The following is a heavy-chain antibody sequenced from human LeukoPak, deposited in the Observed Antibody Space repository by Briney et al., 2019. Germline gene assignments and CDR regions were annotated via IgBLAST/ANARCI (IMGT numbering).Heavy chain of an antibody. V-gene: IGHV1-8*01. CDR3: ARVLTYYGSGSDLGY. J-gene: IGHJ4*02. Sequence: GASVKVSCKASGYTFTSYDINWVRQATGQGLEWMGWMNPNSGNTGSAQKFQGRVTMTRNTSISTAYMELSSLRSEDTAVYYCARVLTYYGSGSDLGYWGQGTLVTVSS. CDR1: GYTFTSYD. CDR2: MNPNSGNT. D-gene: IGHD3-10*01.